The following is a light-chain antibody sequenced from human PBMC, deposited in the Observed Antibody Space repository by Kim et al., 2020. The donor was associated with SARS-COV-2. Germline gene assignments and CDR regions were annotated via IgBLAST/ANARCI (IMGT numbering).Light chain of an antibody. CDR1: SSDVGGYNF. J-gene: IGLJ1*01. CDR3: SSYAGTNNFYV. Sequence: QSVTISCTGTSSDVGGYNFVSWHQQHPGKAPKLIIYDVNKRPSGVPNRFSGSKSGSTASLTVSGLQAEDEADYYCSSYAGTNNFYVFGTGTKVTVL. CDR2: DVN. V-gene: IGLV2-8*01.